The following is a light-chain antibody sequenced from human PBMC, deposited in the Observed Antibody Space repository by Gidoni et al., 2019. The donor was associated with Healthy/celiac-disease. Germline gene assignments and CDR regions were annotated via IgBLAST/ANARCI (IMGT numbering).Light chain of an antibody. CDR2: ADY. J-gene: IGKJ3*01. Sequence: DIQMTQSPSSLSASVGDRVTVTKSVTEQDSKDSTYSLSSTLTLSKADYEKHKVYAASKFSGSGSGTDFTLTISSLQPEDFATYYCQQYNSYPFTFGPGTKVDIK. CDR1: TEQ. V-gene: IGKV1D-16*01. CDR3: QQYNSYPFT.